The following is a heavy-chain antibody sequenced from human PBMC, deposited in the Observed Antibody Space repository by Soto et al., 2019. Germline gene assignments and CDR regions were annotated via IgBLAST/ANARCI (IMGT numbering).Heavy chain of an antibody. V-gene: IGHV3-11*06. J-gene: IGHJ4*02. CDR3: ARETVETGWFDC. CDR2: ISSGSSYI. D-gene: IGHD6-19*01. Sequence: PGGSLRLSCAASGFSFSDSYMSWIRQAPGKGLEWVSHISSGSSYIKYADSVEGRFTISRDNAKNSLYLQMNSLRAEDTAVYFCARETVETGWFDCWGLGILVTVSS. CDR1: GFSFSDSY.